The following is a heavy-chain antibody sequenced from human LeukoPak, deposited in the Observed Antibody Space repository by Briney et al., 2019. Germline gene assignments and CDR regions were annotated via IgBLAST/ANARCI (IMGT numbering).Heavy chain of an antibody. CDR1: GFSFSDFY. D-gene: IGHD5-18*01. V-gene: IGHV3-11*01. J-gene: IGHJ3*02. CDR2: IGTRSNPI. Sequence: GGSLRLSCAASGFSFSDFYMSWIRQAPGMGLEWISYIGTRSNPIYYADSVKGRFTISRDDAKNSLYLQMNSLRDEDTAVYFCAREPRGYSYGSHAFDIWGQGTMVTVSS. CDR3: AREPRGYSYGSHAFDI.